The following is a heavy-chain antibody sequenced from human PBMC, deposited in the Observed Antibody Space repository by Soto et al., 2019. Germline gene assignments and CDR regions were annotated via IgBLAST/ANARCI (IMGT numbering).Heavy chain of an antibody. Sequence: QLVESGGGSLQPGGSLSPSGAAPGSSFRITAMPWVRQSPGKGLEWVSLIRGGGGSTDYADSVKGRFSISRDNSQNMLYLQMNGLRGEDTALYYCAKLKGGLGRFYGMDAWGQGTMVIVSS. CDR2: IRGGGGST. CDR3: AKLKGGLGRFYGMDA. V-gene: IGHV3-23*04. J-gene: IGHJ6*02. D-gene: IGHD3-3*01. CDR1: GSSFRITA.